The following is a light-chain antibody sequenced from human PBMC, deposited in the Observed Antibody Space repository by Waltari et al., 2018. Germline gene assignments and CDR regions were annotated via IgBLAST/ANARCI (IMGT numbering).Light chain of an antibody. Sequence: DIVMTQTPLSLPVTPGETASISCRSSQSLLHSNGYTYLFWYLQKPGQSPQLLIYLGSNRASGVPDRFSGSGSGTDFTLKISRVEAEDVGVYYCLQDIQLPYSFGQGTKVEIK. J-gene: IGKJ2*03. CDR2: LGS. CDR3: LQDIQLPYS. V-gene: IGKV2-28*01. CDR1: QSLLHSNGYTY.